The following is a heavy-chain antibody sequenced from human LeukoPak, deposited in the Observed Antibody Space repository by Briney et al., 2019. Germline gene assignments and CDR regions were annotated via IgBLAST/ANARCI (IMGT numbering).Heavy chain of an antibody. CDR1: GGSVSGYH. J-gene: IGHJ4*02. V-gene: IGHV4-59*02. CDR3: ARIHRYCSGGACYVLDN. Sequence: PSETLSLTCVVSGGSVSGYHWGWLRQPPGRGLEWIGYVYYSGSTNYNPSFKSRITISVDTSRNQFSLQLSSVTAADTAVYYCARIHRYCSGGACYVLDNWGQGTLVAVSS. CDR2: VYYSGST. D-gene: IGHD2-15*01.